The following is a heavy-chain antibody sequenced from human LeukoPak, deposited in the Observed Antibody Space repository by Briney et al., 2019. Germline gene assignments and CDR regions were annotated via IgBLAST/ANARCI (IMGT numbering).Heavy chain of an antibody. CDR1: GGSISSYY. Sequence: SETLSLTCTVSGGSISSYYWSWIRQPPGKGLEWIGYIYYSGSTNYNPSLKSRVTISVDTSKNQFSLKLSSVTAADTAVYYCARVVEGYWYFDLWGRGTLVTVSS. J-gene: IGHJ2*01. D-gene: IGHD2-15*01. CDR2: IYYSGST. CDR3: ARVVEGYWYFDL. V-gene: IGHV4-59*01.